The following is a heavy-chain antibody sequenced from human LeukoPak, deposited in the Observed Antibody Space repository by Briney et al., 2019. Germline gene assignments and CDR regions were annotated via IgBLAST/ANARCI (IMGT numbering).Heavy chain of an antibody. CDR2: IYYSGST. J-gene: IGHJ3*02. CDR3: ARDPGRYDILTGYNDAFDI. D-gene: IGHD3-9*01. Sequence: PSETLSLTCTVSGGSISSYYWSWIRQPPGKGLEWIGYIYYSGSTNYNPSLKSRVTISVDTFKNQFSLKLSSVTAADTAVYYCARDPGRYDILTGYNDAFDIWGQGTMVTVSS. CDR1: GGSISSYY. V-gene: IGHV4-59*01.